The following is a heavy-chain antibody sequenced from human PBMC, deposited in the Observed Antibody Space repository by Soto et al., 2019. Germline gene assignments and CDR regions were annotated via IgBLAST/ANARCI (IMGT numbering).Heavy chain of an antibody. CDR3: ARLAGRAGSYYDFWSGYYAGLYYYYGMDV. J-gene: IGHJ6*02. CDR1: GYSFTSYW. V-gene: IGHV5-51*01. D-gene: IGHD3-3*01. CDR2: IYPGDSDT. Sequence: GESLKISCKGSGYSFTSYWIGWVRQMPGKGLEWMGIIYPGDSDTRYSPSFQGQVTISADKSISTAYLQWSSLKASDTAMYYCARLAGRAGSYYDFWSGYYAGLYYYYGMDVWGQGTTVTVSS.